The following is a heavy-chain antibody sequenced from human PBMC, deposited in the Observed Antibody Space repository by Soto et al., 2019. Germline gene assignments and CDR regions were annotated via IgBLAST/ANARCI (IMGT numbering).Heavy chain of an antibody. CDR1: GFTFSSYW. CDR2: IKQDGSEK. CDR3: ARDRGDTVTRYYYYYYYMDV. Sequence: GGSLRLSCAASGFTFSSYWMSWVRQAPGKGLEWVANIKQDGSEKYYVDSVKGRFTISRDNAKNSLYLQMNSLRAEDTAVYYCARDRGDTVTRYYYYYYYMDVWGKGTTVTVSS. J-gene: IGHJ6*03. D-gene: IGHD4-17*01. V-gene: IGHV3-7*01.